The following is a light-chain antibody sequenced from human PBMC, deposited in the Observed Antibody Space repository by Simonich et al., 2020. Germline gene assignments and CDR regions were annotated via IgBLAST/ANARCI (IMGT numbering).Light chain of an antibody. CDR2: EVS. Sequence: DIVMTQTPLSLSVTPGQPASISCKSIQSLLHSDGKTYLYWYLQKPGQSPPLLIYEVSNRCSGVPDRFSGSGSGTDFTLKISRVEAEDVGVYYCMQSIQLPLTFGGGTKVEIK. J-gene: IGKJ4*01. CDR3: MQSIQLPLT. CDR1: QSLLHSDGKTY. V-gene: IGKV2D-29*02.